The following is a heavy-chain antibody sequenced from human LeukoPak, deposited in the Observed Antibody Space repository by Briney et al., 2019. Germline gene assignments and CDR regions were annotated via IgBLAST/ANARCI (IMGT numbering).Heavy chain of an antibody. V-gene: IGHV3-30*02. CDR1: GFTFSSYG. Sequence: PGGSLRLSCAASGFTFSSYGMHWVRQAPGKGLEWVAFIRYDGSNKYYADSVKGRFTISRDNSKNTLYLQMNSLRAEDTAVYYCAKDFLYDGRGFDPWGQGTLVTVSS. J-gene: IGHJ5*02. D-gene: IGHD2-2*02. CDR3: AKDFLYDGRGFDP. CDR2: IRYDGSNK.